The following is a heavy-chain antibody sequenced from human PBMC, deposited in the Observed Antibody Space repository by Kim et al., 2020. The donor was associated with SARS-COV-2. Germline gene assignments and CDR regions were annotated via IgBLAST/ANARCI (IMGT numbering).Heavy chain of an antibody. J-gene: IGHJ4*02. Sequence: GESLKISCKGSGYSFTSYWISWVRQMPGKGLEWVGRIDPSDSYTNYSPSFQGHVTISADKSISTAYLQWSSLKASDTAMYYCARLPDSSGWHYYFDYWGQGTLVTVSS. V-gene: IGHV5-10-1*01. D-gene: IGHD6-19*01. CDR3: ARLPDSSGWHYYFDY. CDR1: GYSFTSYW. CDR2: IDPSDSYT.